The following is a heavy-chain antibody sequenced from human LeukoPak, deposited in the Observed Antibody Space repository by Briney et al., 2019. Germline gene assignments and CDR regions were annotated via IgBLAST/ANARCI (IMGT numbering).Heavy chain of an antibody. CDR3: ARGGRFWSGYLYYFDY. D-gene: IGHD3-3*01. V-gene: IGHV4-34*01. J-gene: IGHJ4*02. Sequence: SETLSLTCAVYGGSFSGYYWSWIRQPPGKGLEWIGEINHSGSTNYNPSLKSRVTISVDTSKNQFPLKLSSVTAADTAVYYCARGGRFWSGYLYYFDYWGQGTLVTVSS. CDR1: GGSFSGYY. CDR2: INHSGST.